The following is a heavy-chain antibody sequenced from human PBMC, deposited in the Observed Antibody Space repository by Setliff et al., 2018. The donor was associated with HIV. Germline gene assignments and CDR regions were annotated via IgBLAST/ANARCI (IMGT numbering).Heavy chain of an antibody. V-gene: IGHV4-34*01. Sequence: PSETLSLTCAVYSGSFSGYRWTWIRQPPGKGLEWIGEINHRGSTTYNLSLRSRVTISVDTSKNQFSLKLNSVTAADTAVYYCARGDYYDSTGYEGLDSWGRGTLVTVSS. CDR3: ARGDYYDSTGYEGLDS. CDR2: INHRGST. J-gene: IGHJ4*02. D-gene: IGHD3-22*01. CDR1: SGSFSGYR.